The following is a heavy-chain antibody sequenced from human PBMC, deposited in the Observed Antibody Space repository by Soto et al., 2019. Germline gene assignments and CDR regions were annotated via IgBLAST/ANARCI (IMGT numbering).Heavy chain of an antibody. Sequence: PSETLSLTCTVSGGSISSSSYYWGWIRQPPGKGLEWIGSTYYSGSTYYNPSLKSRVTISVDTSKNQFSLKLSSVTAADTAVYYCARRIRENYYDSSGYYYLGGYYYYGMDVWGQGTTVTVSS. J-gene: IGHJ6*02. CDR2: TYYSGST. D-gene: IGHD3-22*01. V-gene: IGHV4-39*01. CDR1: GGSISSSSYY. CDR3: ARRIRENYYDSSGYYYLGGYYYYGMDV.